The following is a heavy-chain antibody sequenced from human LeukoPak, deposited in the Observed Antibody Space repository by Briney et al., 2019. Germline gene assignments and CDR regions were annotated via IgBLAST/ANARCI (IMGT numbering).Heavy chain of an antibody. V-gene: IGHV4-30-4*01. CDR1: GDSISSADYS. J-gene: IGHJ4*02. D-gene: IGHD5-18*01. CDR3: ARVHSPKNSYGPQYYFDY. Sequence: SQTLSLTCTVSGDSISSADYSWSWIRQPPGKGLEWIGYIYYSGSTYYNPSLKSRVTISVDTSKNHFSLKLSSVTAADTAVYYCARVHSPKNSYGPQYYFDYWGQGTLVTVSS. CDR2: IYYSGST.